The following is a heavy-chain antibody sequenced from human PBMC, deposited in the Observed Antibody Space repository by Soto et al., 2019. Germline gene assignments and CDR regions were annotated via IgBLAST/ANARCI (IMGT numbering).Heavy chain of an antibody. V-gene: IGHV3-48*02. Sequence: GGSLRLSCAASGFTFSSYSMNWVRQAPGKGLEWVSYISSSSSTIYYADPVKGRFTISRDNAKNSLYLQMNSLRDEDTAVYYCARDVDPYYYDSSGYLHYWGQGTLVTVSS. D-gene: IGHD3-22*01. CDR1: GFTFSSYS. CDR2: ISSSSSTI. CDR3: ARDVDPYYYDSSGYLHY. J-gene: IGHJ4*02.